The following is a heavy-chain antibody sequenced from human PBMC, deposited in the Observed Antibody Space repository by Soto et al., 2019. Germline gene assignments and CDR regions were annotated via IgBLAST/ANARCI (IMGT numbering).Heavy chain of an antibody. CDR1: GGTFSSYA. CDR3: ARGGLGDAFDI. Sequence: SVKVSCKASGGTFSSYAISWVRQAPGQGLEWMGGIIPTFGTANYAQKFQGRVTITADESTSTAYMELSSLGSEDTAVYYCARGGLGDAFDIWGQGTMVTVSS. CDR2: IIPTFGTA. V-gene: IGHV1-69*13. J-gene: IGHJ3*02. D-gene: IGHD3-16*01.